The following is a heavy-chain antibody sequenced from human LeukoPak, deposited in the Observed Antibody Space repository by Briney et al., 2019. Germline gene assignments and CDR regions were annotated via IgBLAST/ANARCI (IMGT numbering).Heavy chain of an antibody. CDR3: ARSPGSGFDI. Sequence: PSETLSLTCTVSGGSITNFYGGWIRQSPGKGLESIGYIYYSGTTNYSPSLQSRVSISVDTSKKQFSLKLSSVTAADTAVYYGARSPGSGFDIWGQGTMVTVSS. D-gene: IGHD3-10*01. J-gene: IGHJ3*02. CDR1: GGSITNFY. CDR2: IYYSGTT. V-gene: IGHV4-59*01.